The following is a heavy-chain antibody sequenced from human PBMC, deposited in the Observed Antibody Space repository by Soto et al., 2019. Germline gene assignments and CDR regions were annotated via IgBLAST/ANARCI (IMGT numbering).Heavy chain of an antibody. CDR3: ARSGRYYDSSGLQAFDY. CDR1: GFTFSDYY. CDR2: ISSSSSYT. J-gene: IGHJ4*02. D-gene: IGHD3-22*01. V-gene: IGHV3-11*05. Sequence: QVQLVESGGGLVKPGGSLRLSCAASGFTFSDYYMSWIRQAPGKGLEWVSYISSSSSYTNYADSVKGRFTISRDNAKNSLYLQMNSLRAEDTAVYYCARSGRYYDSSGLQAFDYWGQGTLVTVSS.